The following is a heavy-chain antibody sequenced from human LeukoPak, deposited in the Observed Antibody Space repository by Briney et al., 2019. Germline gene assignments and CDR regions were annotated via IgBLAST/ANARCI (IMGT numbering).Heavy chain of an antibody. J-gene: IGHJ6*03. V-gene: IGHV3-23*01. CDR1: GFTLSSHW. CDR2: ISGSGGST. D-gene: IGHD6-13*01. CDR3: AKAGGGSSWYYYYYMDV. Sequence: GGSLRLSCVASGFTLSSHWMSWVRQAPGKGLEWVSAISGSGGSTYYADSVKGRFTISRDNSKNTLYLQMNSLRAEDTAVYYCAKAGGGSSWYYYYYMDVWGKGTTVTVSS.